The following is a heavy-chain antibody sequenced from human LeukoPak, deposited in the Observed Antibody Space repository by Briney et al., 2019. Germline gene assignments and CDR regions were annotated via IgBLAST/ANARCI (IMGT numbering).Heavy chain of an antibody. CDR1: GYTFTGYY. CDR2: INPNSGGT. Sequence: ASVKVSCKASGYTFTGYYIHWVRQAPGQGLEWMGWINPNSGGTNYAQKFQGRVTMTRDTSISTAYMELSRLRSDDTAVYYCARVRTMIVVAIDYWGQGTLVTVSS. CDR3: ARVRTMIVVAIDY. V-gene: IGHV1-2*02. D-gene: IGHD3-22*01. J-gene: IGHJ4*02.